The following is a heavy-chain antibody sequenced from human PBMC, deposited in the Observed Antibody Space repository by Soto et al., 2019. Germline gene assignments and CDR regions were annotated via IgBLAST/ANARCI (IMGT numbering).Heavy chain of an antibody. J-gene: IGHJ4*02. D-gene: IGHD2-21*02. CDR1: GFTFSSYS. Sequence: GGSLRLSCAASGFTFSSYSMNWVRQAPGKGLEWVSYISSSSTIYYADSVKGRFTISRDNAKNSLYLQMNSLRAEDTAVYYCARSGSDGDYSDYWGQGTLVTVSS. V-gene: IGHV3-48*01. CDR3: ARSGSDGDYSDY. CDR2: ISSSSTI.